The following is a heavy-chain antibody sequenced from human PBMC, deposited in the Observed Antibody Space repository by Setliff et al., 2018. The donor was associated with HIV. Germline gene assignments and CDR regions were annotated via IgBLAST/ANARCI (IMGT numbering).Heavy chain of an antibody. D-gene: IGHD3-9*01. J-gene: IGHJ4*02. CDR1: GFTFSHYA. V-gene: IGHV3-30*02. CDR2: ISYDGSNK. Sequence: GGSLRLSCAASGFTFSHYAMHWVRQAPGKGLEWVALISYDGSNKYYADSVKGRFTISRDDSENMLYLQMNSLRAEDTSVYYCVKERTGYYGDYWGQGTLVTVYS. CDR3: VKERTGYYGDY.